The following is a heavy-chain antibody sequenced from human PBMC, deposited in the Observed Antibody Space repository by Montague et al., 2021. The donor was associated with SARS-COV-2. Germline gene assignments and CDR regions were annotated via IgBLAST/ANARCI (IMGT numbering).Heavy chain of an antibody. D-gene: IGHD3-16*01. J-gene: IGHJ4*02. V-gene: IGHV4-59*11. CDR3: ARSWGVPMD. Sequence: SETLSLTCTVSGGSIRSHLWSWIRQSPGKGLEWIGYFDHAGTKRYNPSLKTRVTISGDTSKNHFSLRLTSVTTADTAIYYCARSWGVPMDWGQGSLVTVSS. CDR2: FDHAGTK. CDR1: GGSIRSHL.